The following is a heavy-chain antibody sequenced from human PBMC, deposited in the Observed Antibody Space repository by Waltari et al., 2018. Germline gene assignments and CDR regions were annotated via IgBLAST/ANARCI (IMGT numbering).Heavy chain of an antibody. J-gene: IGHJ1*01. V-gene: IGHV3-30*18. CDR2: ISYDGSNK. CDR1: GFTFSSYG. D-gene: IGHD6-19*01. CDR3: AKVEYSSGWRSYFQH. Sequence: QVQLVASGGGVVQPGRSLRLSCAASGFTFSSYGLHWVRQAPGKGLEWVAVISYDGSNKYEADSVKGRFTISRDNSKNTLYLQMNSLRAEDTTVYYCAKVEYSSGWRSYFQHWGQGTLVTVSS.